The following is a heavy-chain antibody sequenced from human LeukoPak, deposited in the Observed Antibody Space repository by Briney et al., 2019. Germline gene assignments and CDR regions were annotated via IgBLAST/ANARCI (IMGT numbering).Heavy chain of an antibody. V-gene: IGHV3-48*01. CDR3: AKGLRDGYNYLCDY. Sequence: GGSLRLSCAASGFTFSSYSMNWVRQAPGKGLEWVSYISSSSSTIYYADSVKGRFTISRDNSKNTLYLQMNSLRAEDTAVYYCAKGLRDGYNYLCDYWGQGTLVTVSS. J-gene: IGHJ4*02. D-gene: IGHD5-24*01. CDR1: GFTFSSYS. CDR2: ISSSSSTI.